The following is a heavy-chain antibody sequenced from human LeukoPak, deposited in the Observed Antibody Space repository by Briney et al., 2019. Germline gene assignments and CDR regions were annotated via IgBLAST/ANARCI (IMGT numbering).Heavy chain of an antibody. CDR3: ARAIWVSGSWYGDAFDI. Sequence: PSETLSLTRTVSGGSISSTGYYWGWIRQSPGKGLEWIGTIYHSGSTYYNPSLKSRVTISVDTSKNQFSLKLSSVTAADTAVYYCARAIWVSGSWYGDAFDIWGQGTMVTVSS. CDR1: GGSISSTGYY. D-gene: IGHD6-13*01. CDR2: IYHSGST. J-gene: IGHJ3*02. V-gene: IGHV4-39*01.